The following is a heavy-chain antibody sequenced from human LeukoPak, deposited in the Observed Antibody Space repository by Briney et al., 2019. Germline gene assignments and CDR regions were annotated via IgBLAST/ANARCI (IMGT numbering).Heavy chain of an antibody. D-gene: IGHD2/OR15-2a*01. CDR3: AKHFYSFDY. Sequence: PGGSLRLSCAASGFTFSSYAMSWVRQAPGKGVEWVSAISGSGGSTYYADSVKGRFTNSRDNSKNTLYLQMNSLRAVDTAVYYCAKHFYSFDYWGQGTLVTVSS. CDR2: ISGSGGST. CDR1: GFTFSSYA. V-gene: IGHV3-23*01. J-gene: IGHJ4*02.